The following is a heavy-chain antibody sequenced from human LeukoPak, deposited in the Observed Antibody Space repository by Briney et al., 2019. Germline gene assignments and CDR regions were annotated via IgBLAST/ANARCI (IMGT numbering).Heavy chain of an antibody. D-gene: IGHD2-2*02. CDR1: GGSISSYY. CDR3: ARDPGGYCSSTSCYIEYYFDY. J-gene: IGHJ4*02. CDR2: IYTSGST. V-gene: IGHV4-4*07. Sequence: PSETLSLTCTVSGGSISSYYWSWIRQPGGKGLEWIGRIYTSGSTNYNPSLKSRVTMSVDTSKNQFSLKLSSVTAADTAVYYCARDPGGYCSSTSCYIEYYFDYWGQGTLVTVSS.